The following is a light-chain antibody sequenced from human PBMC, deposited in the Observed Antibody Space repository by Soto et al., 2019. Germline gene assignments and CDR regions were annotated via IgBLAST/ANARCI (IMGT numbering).Light chain of an antibody. CDR2: EVS. Sequence: QSALTQPASVSGSPGQASTISCTGTSSDVGGYNYVSWSQQHPGKAPKLMIYEVSNRPSGVSNRFSGSKSGNTASLTISGLQAEDEADYYCASYTRSSPYVFGTGTKLTVL. V-gene: IGLV2-14*01. J-gene: IGLJ1*01. CDR3: ASYTRSSPYV. CDR1: SSDVGGYNY.